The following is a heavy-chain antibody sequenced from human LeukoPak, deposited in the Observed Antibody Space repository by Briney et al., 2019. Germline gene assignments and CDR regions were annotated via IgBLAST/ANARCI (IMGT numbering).Heavy chain of an antibody. CDR1: GASISSGSNY. V-gene: IGHV4-39*07. Sequence: SETLSLTCSVSGASISSGSNYWGWIRQPPGKTLEWIGSIYYSGSTYYNPSLKSRVTISVDTSKNQFSLKLTSVTAADTAVYYCARRGGGWYFDLWGRGTLVTVSS. D-gene: IGHD3-10*01. CDR3: ARRGGGWYFDL. J-gene: IGHJ2*01. CDR2: IYYSGST.